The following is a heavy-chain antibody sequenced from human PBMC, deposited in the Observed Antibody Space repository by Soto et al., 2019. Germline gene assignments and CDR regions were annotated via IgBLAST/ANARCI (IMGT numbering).Heavy chain of an antibody. Sequence: QVQLVESGGGVVQPGRSLRLSCAASGFTFSSYAMHWVRQAPGKGLEWVAVISYDGSNKYYADSVKGRFTISRDNSKNTLDLQMNSLRAEDTAVYYCARVPEGAPWGSYDYWGQGTLVTVSS. V-gene: IGHV3-30-3*01. J-gene: IGHJ4*02. CDR2: ISYDGSNK. D-gene: IGHD3-16*01. CDR3: ARVPEGAPWGSYDY. CDR1: GFTFSSYA.